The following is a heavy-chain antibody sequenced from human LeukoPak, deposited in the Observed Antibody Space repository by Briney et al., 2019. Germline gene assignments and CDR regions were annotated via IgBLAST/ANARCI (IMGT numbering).Heavy chain of an antibody. J-gene: IGHJ4*02. Sequence: GASVKLSYKASGHTFKNYGISWVRQAPGQGLEWMGWISTYNGDTNYAQKFQGRVTMTTDTSTSTAYMELRSLRSDDTAVYYCARDPSNTSGWYIYFDYWGQGTLVTVSS. V-gene: IGHV1-18*01. D-gene: IGHD6-19*01. CDR3: ARDPSNTSGWYIYFDY. CDR1: GHTFKNYG. CDR2: ISTYNGDT.